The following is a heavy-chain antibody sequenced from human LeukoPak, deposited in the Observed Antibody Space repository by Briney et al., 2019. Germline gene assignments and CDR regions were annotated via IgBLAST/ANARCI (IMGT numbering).Heavy chain of an antibody. J-gene: IGHJ3*02. D-gene: IGHD3-10*01. CDR2: VHHSGST. CDR3: ARLYYYGSGSYLSGFDI. CDR1: GDSISSSSYY. Sequence: PSETLSLTCTVSGDSISSSSYYWGWIRQPPGKGPEWIGSVHHSGSTYYTPSLKSRVTISVDTSKNQFSLKLSSVTAADTAVYQCARLYYYGSGSYLSGFDIWGQGTMVTVSS. V-gene: IGHV4-39*01.